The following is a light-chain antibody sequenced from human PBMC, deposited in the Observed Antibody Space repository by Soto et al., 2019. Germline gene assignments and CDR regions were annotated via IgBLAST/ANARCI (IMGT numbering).Light chain of an antibody. CDR3: QTWGTGIQV. J-gene: IGLJ2*01. CDR2: LNSDGSH. CDR1: SGHSNYA. Sequence: QSVLTQSPSASASLGASVKLTCTLSSGHSNYAIAWHQQQPEKGPRYLMKLNSDGSHTKGDGIPDRFSGSSSGAERYLTISSLQSDDEADYSCQTWGTGIQVFGGGTKLTV. V-gene: IGLV4-69*01.